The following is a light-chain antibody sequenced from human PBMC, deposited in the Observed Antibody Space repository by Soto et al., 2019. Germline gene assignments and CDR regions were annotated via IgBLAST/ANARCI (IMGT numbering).Light chain of an antibody. V-gene: IGLV2-11*01. J-gene: IGLJ1*01. Sequence: QSALTQPRSLSGSPGQSVTISCTGTISDIGAYNFVSWYQQHPGKAPKLIVSDVSKRPSGVPDRFSGSKSGNTASLTISGLQPEDEADYHCQSYDSNLSGSGVFGTGTKVTVL. CDR2: DVS. CDR3: QSYDSNLSGSGV. CDR1: ISDIGAYNF.